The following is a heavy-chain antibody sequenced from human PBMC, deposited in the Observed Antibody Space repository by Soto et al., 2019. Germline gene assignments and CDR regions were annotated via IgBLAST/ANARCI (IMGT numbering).Heavy chain of an antibody. CDR1: GASITTYS. Sequence: SETLSLTCAVSGASITTYSWSWIRQAPGKGLEWIGYIYNRGRSNYKPSLRSRVTISVDASKNQFSLKLTSVTAADTAVYYCAIGYSSSWYYFDYWGQGTLVTVSS. CDR2: IYNRGRS. D-gene: IGHD6-13*01. V-gene: IGHV4-59*12. CDR3: AIGYSSSWYYFDY. J-gene: IGHJ4*02.